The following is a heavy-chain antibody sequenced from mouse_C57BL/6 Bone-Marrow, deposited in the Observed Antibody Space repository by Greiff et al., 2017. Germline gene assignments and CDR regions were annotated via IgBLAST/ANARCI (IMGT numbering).Heavy chain of an antibody. Sequence: QVTLKVCGPGILQPSQTFSLTCSFSGFSLSTFGMGVGWIRQPSGKGLEWLAHIWWDDDKYYNPALKSRLTISKDTSKNQVVLKSANVDTADTATYYCARKVIITTVVDWYFDVWGTGTTVTVSS. J-gene: IGHJ1*03. CDR2: IWWDDDK. V-gene: IGHV8-8*01. D-gene: IGHD1-1*01. CDR1: GFSLSTFGMG. CDR3: ARKVIITTVVDWYFDV.